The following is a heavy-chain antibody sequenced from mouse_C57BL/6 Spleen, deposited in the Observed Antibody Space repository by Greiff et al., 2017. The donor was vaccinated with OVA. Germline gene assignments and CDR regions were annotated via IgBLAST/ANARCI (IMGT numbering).Heavy chain of an antibody. V-gene: IGHV1-52*01. CDR2: IDPSDSET. CDR1: GYTFTSYW. CDR3: ATADGSSYGYFDV. J-gene: IGHJ1*03. D-gene: IGHD1-1*01. Sequence: QVQLQQPRAELVRPGSSVKLSCKASGYTFTSYWMHWVKQRPIQGLEWIGNIDPSDSETHYNQKFKDKATLTVDKSSSTAYMQLSSLTSEDSAVYYCATADGSSYGYFDVWGTGTTVTVSS.